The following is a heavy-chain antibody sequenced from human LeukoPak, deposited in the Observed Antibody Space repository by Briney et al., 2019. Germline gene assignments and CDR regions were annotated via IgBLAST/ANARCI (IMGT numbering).Heavy chain of an antibody. CDR2: ICPGDSDT. D-gene: IGHD1-26*01. Sequence: GESLKISCKGSAYRFTNYCIGWVRQMPGKGLEWMGIICPGDSDTRCSPSFQGQVTISADKSISTAYLQWSSLKASDSAVYYCARRIPGTYLFDYWGQGALVTVSS. J-gene: IGHJ4*02. CDR3: ARRIPGTYLFDY. CDR1: AYRFTNYC. V-gene: IGHV5-51*01.